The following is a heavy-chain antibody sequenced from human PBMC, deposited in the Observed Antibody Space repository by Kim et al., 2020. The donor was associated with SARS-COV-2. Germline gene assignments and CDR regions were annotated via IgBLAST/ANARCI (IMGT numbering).Heavy chain of an antibody. CDR1: GFTFSNAW. Sequence: GGSLRLSCAASGFTFSNAWMSWVRQAPGKGLEWVGRIKSKTDGGTTDYAAPVKGRFTISRDDSKNTLYLQMNSLKTEDTAVYYCTTDLGFDGNNYYYGMDVWGQGTTVTVSS. J-gene: IGHJ6*02. D-gene: IGHD3-9*01. CDR2: IKSKTDGGTT. V-gene: IGHV3-15*01. CDR3: TTDLGFDGNNYYYGMDV.